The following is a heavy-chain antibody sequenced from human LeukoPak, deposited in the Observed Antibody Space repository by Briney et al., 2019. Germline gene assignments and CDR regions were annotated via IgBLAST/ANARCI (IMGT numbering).Heavy chain of an antibody. Sequence: GASVKVSCKASGYTFTSYAMHWVRQAPGQRLEWMGWINAGNGNTKYSQKFQGRVTITRDTSASTAYMELSSLRSEDTAVYYCARDLQVWGSYRSDAFDIWGQGTMVTVSS. D-gene: IGHD3-16*02. CDR1: GYTFTSYA. CDR3: ARDLQVWGSYRSDAFDI. CDR2: INAGNGNT. J-gene: IGHJ3*02. V-gene: IGHV1-3*01.